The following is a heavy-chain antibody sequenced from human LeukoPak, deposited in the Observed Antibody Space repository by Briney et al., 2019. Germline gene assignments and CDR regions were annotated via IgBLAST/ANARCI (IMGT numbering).Heavy chain of an antibody. D-gene: IGHD2-8*02. V-gene: IGHV1-46*01. J-gene: IGHJ3*01. CDR2: TNPSGGSP. Sequence: ASVKVSCKASGYSFTDYFMHWVRQAPGQGLEWMGITNPSGGSPTYARKFQGRVTMTRDTSTSTVYMELSSLTAEDSAVYYCARNPAGTYQYDSTGLSFDVWGQGTTIIVSS. CDR1: GYSFTDYF. CDR3: ARNPAGTYQYDSTGLSFDV.